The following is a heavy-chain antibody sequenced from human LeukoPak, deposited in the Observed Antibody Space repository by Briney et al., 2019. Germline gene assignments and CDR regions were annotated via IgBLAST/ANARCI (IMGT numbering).Heavy chain of an antibody. V-gene: IGHV3-53*01. Sequence: GGSLRLSCAASGFTVSSNYMSWVRQAPGKGLEWVSVIYSAGSTYHADSVKGRFTISRDNSKNTLYLQMNSLRAEDTAVYYCAKDGYSGSPGTFDYWGQGTLVTVSS. J-gene: IGHJ4*02. CDR1: GFTVSSNY. CDR2: IYSAGST. CDR3: AKDGYSGSPGTFDY. D-gene: IGHD1-26*01.